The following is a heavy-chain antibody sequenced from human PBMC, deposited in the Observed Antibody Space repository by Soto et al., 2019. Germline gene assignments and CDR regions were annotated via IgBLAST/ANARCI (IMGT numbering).Heavy chain of an antibody. D-gene: IGHD3-10*01. V-gene: IGHV6-1*01. CDR1: GDSVSSDITS. Sequence: QGQLQQSGPGLVKPSQTLSLTCAISGDSVSSDITSWNWIRQSPSRGLEWLGRPYYRSKWFHDYAASVKSRITINPDTSKNQFSLELNSMTPEDTAVYYCARGNALDVWGQGTVVTVSS. J-gene: IGHJ3*01. CDR2: PYYRSKWFH. CDR3: ARGNALDV.